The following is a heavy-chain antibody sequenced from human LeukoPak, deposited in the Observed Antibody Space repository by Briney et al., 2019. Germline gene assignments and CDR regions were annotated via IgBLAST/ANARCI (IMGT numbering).Heavy chain of an antibody. CDR2: INHSGST. Sequence: SETLSLTCAVSGGSFSGYYWSWIRQPPGKGLEWIGEINHSGSTNYNPSLKSRVTISVDTSKNQFSLKLSSVTAADTAVYYCARGEAAAGTSWGQGTLVTVSS. D-gene: IGHD6-13*01. CDR1: GGSFSGYY. J-gene: IGHJ4*02. V-gene: IGHV4-34*01. CDR3: ARGEAAAGTS.